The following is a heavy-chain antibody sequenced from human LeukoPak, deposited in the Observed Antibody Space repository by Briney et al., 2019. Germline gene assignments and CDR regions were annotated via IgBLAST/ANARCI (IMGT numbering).Heavy chain of an antibody. D-gene: IGHD2-2*01. J-gene: IGHJ4*02. CDR1: GGSFSGYY. Sequence: SETLSLTCAVNGGSFSGYYWSWIRQPPGKGLEWIGEINHSGSTNYNPSLKSRVTISVDTSKNQFSLKLSSVTAADTAVYYCARRCSTSCYFSDYWGQGTLVTVSS. V-gene: IGHV4-34*01. CDR3: ARRCSTSCYFSDY. CDR2: INHSGST.